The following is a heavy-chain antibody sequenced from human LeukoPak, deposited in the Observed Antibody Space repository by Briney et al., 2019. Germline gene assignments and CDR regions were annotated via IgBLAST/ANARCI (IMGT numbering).Heavy chain of an antibody. CDR3: AKIRFGDDAFDM. CDR1: GFTFRSYF. J-gene: IGHJ3*02. D-gene: IGHD3-10*01. V-gene: IGHV3-23*01. CDR2: VSGSGGRT. Sequence: PGGSLRLSCAASGFTFRSYFMSWVRQAPGKGLEWVSAVSGSGGRTYCADSVKGRFTISRDNSKNTLYLQMNSLRAEDTAIYYCAKIRFGDDAFDMWGQGTMVTVSS.